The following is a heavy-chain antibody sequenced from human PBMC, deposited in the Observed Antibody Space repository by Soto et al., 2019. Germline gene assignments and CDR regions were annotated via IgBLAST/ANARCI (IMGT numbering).Heavy chain of an antibody. D-gene: IGHD1-1*01. V-gene: IGHV3-23*01. J-gene: IGHJ4*02. CDR3: AKGLDRASLDF. CDR2: LSADSDDT. Sequence: EVQLLESGGTLVQPGGSLRLSCVASGFTFSTHTMNWVRQAPGKGLEWVSRLSADSDDTSYADSIKGRFTISRDNSTNTLYLQMNSLRAEDTAIYYCAKGLDRASLDFWGQGALVTVSS. CDR1: GFTFSTHT.